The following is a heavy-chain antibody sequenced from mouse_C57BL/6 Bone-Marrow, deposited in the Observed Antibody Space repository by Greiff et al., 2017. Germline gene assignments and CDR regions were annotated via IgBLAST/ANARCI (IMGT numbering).Heavy chain of an antibody. CDR2: FHPYNDDT. D-gene: IGHD1-1*01. CDR3: ARGYYGSSSYWDGDV. V-gene: IGHV1-47*01. Sequence: QVQLQQSGAELVKPGASVQMSCKASGYTFTTYPIEWMKQNHGKSLEWIGNFHPYNDDTKYNEKFKGKATLTVEKSSSTVYLELSRLTSDDSAVYYCARGYYGSSSYWDGDVWGTGTTVTVSS. CDR1: GYTFTTYP. J-gene: IGHJ1*03.